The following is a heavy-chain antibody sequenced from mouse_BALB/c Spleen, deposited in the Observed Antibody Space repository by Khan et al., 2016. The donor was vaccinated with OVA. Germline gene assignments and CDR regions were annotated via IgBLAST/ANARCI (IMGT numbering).Heavy chain of an antibody. CDR1: GFLLSDYG. V-gene: IGHV2-6-5*01. Sequence: QVQLKESGPGLVAPSQNLSITCTVSGFLLSDYGVSWIRQPPGKGLEWLGVIWGGGSTYYNSALKSRLSISKDNSKSQVFLKMSSLQSDDTAMFYCAKGVWSYYYTLDYWGQGTSVTVSS. CDR3: AKGVWSYYYTLDY. J-gene: IGHJ4*01. CDR2: IWGGGST.